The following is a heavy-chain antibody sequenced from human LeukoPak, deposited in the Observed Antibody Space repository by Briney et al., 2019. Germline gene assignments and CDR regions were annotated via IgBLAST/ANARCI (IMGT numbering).Heavy chain of an antibody. V-gene: IGHV1-18*01. CDR3: ASWYYYDSSGSYYFDY. J-gene: IGHJ4*02. CDR2: ISAYNGNT. Sequence: ASVKVSCKASGYTFTSYGISWVRQAPGQGLEWMGWISAYNGNTNYAQKLQGRVTMTKDTSTSTAYMELRSLRSDDTAVYYCASWYYYDSSGSYYFDYWGQGTLVTVSS. D-gene: IGHD3-22*01. CDR1: GYTFTSYG.